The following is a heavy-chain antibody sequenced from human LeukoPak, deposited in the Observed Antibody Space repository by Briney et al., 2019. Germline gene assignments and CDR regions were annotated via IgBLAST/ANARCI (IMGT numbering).Heavy chain of an antibody. Sequence: AGGSLRLSCAASGFTFSSYAMSWVRQAPGKGLEWVSAISGSGGSTYYADSVKGPFTISRDNSKNTLYLQMNSLRAEDTAVYYCAKDRRYCSGSSCYKIDYWGQGTLVTVSS. D-gene: IGHD2-15*01. J-gene: IGHJ4*02. CDR3: AKDRRYCSGSSCYKIDY. V-gene: IGHV3-23*01. CDR1: GFTFSSYA. CDR2: ISGSGGST.